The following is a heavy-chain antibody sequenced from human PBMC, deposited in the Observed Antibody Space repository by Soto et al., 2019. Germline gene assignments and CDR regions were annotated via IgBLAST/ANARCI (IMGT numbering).Heavy chain of an antibody. V-gene: IGHV4-31*03. CDR1: GGSISSGGYY. D-gene: IGHD3-22*01. J-gene: IGHJ4*02. CDR3: ARDQAGSGYQVDY. Sequence: QVQLQESGPGLVKPSQTLSLTCTVSGGSISSGGYYWSWIRQHPGKGLEWIGYIYYSGSTYYNPSLKNRVTMSVDTSKNQLSRKLSSVTAADTAVYYCARDQAGSGYQVDYWGQRTLVTVSS. CDR2: IYYSGST.